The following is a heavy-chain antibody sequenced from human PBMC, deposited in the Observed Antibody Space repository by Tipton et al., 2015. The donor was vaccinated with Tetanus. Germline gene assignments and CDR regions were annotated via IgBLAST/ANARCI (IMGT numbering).Heavy chain of an antibody. CDR1: GYNFTLYW. CDR3: ARLRTTTALSYYLWS. Sequence: VQLVQSGAEVKKAGESLKISCKVSGYNFTLYWIGWVRQMPGKGLEWMGIIYPGDSNTRYSPSFQGQVTISADTSISTAYLQWSSLKASDTAMYYCARLRTTTALSYYLWSWGQGTLVTVSS. CDR2: IYPGDSNT. V-gene: IGHV5-51*01. J-gene: IGHJ5*02. D-gene: IGHD4-17*01.